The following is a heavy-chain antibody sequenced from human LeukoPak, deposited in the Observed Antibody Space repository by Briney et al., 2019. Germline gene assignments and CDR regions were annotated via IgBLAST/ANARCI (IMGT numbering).Heavy chain of an antibody. CDR2: ISYDGSNK. J-gene: IGHJ6*02. D-gene: IGHD3-9*01. CDR3: ARDKVVLRYFDWLLYDYYYYGMDV. V-gene: IGHV3-30*04. CDR1: GFTFSSYA. Sequence: GGSLRLSCAASGFTFSSYAMHWVRQASGKGLEWVAVISYDGSNKYYADSVKGRFTISRDNSKNTLYLQMNSLRAEDTAVYYCARDKVVLRYFDWLLYDYYYYGMDVWGQGTTVTVSS.